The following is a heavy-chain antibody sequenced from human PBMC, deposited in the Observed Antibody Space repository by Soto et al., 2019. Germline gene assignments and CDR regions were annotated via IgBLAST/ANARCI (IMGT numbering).Heavy chain of an antibody. D-gene: IGHD2-21*01. J-gene: IGHJ6*03. Sequence: GGSLRLSCAASGFTFRNYAMSWVRQAPGKGLEWVSTISGSHGKTNYADSVKGRFTISRDNSKNTLYLQMNSLRVDETAVYYCAKCWGGGEYYYYYMDVWGKGTPVTVSS. CDR1: GFTFRNYA. CDR3: AKCWGGGEYYYYYMDV. CDR2: ISGSHGKT. V-gene: IGHV3-23*01.